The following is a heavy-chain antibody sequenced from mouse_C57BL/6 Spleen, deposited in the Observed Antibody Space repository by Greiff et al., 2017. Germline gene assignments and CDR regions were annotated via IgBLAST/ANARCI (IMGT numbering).Heavy chain of an antibody. CDR3: ASEGYYGSSPFAY. CDR1: AYTFTSYW. CDR2: IHPNSGST. V-gene: IGHV1-64*01. J-gene: IGHJ3*01. D-gene: IGHD1-1*01. Sequence: QVQLQQSGAELVKPGASVKLSCKASAYTFTSYWMHWVKQRPGQGLEWIGMIHPNSGSTNYNEKFKSKATLTVDKSSSTAYMQLSSLTSEDSAVYYCASEGYYGSSPFAYWGQGTLVTVSA.